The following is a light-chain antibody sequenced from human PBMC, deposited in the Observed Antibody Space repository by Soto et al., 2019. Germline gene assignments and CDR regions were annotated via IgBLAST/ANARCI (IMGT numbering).Light chain of an antibody. CDR1: QRVSSH. J-gene: IGKJ1*01. CDR3: HQYNNWPWT. Sequence: ETLMTQSPVTLSVSPGDTATLSCRASQRVSSHLAWYQQKAGQAPRLLIYAASSSATGIPVRFSGSGSETEFTLTIRGLQSEDSAIYFCHQYNNWPWTFGQGTNVEIK. CDR2: AAS. V-gene: IGKV3-15*01.